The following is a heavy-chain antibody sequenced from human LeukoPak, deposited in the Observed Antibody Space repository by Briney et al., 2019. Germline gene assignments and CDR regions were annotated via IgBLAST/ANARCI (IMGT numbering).Heavy chain of an antibody. J-gene: IGHJ6*03. CDR2: IYTSGST. V-gene: IGHV4-4*07. D-gene: IGHD1-1*01. Sequence: SETLSLTCTVSGGSINSYYWNWIRQPAGKGLEWIGRIYTSGSTSYNPSLKSRVTMSVDTSKLQFSLKLTSVTAADTAVYYCAREATTSSYYYYYYMDVWGKGTTVTVSS. CDR3: AREATTSSYYYYYYMDV. CDR1: GGSINSYY.